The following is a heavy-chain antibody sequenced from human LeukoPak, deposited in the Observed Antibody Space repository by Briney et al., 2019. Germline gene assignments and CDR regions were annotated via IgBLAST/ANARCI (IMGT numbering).Heavy chain of an antibody. J-gene: IGHJ4*02. CDR3: AKSNYYGSGSLGY. Sequence: GGSLRLSCAVSGFSFSSFAMHWVRQAPGKGLEWVSGISWNSGSIGYADSVKGRFTISRDNAKNSLYLQMNSLRAEDTALYYCAKSNYYGSGSLGYWGQGTLVTVSS. CDR1: GFSFSSFA. D-gene: IGHD3-10*01. CDR2: ISWNSGSI. V-gene: IGHV3-9*01.